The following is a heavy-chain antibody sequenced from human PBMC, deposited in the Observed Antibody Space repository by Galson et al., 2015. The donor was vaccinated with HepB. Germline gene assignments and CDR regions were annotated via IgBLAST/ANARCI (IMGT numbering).Heavy chain of an antibody. D-gene: IGHD1-26*01. CDR2: IYYSGST. CDR1: GGSISSSSYY. J-gene: IGHJ3*01. Sequence: ETLSLTCTVSGGSISSSSYYWGWIRQPPGKGLEWIGSIYYSGSTYYNPSLKSRVTMSVDTSKNQFSLKLSSVTATDTAVYYCAREEVGTTYYVFDFWGQGRMVTVSS. CDR3: AREEVGTTYYVFDF. V-gene: IGHV4-39*07.